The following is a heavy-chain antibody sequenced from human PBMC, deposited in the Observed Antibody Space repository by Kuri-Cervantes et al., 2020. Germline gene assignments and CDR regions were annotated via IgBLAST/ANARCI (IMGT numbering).Heavy chain of an antibody. Sequence: GGSLRLSCAASGFTFDDYAMHWVRQAPGKGLEWVSGISWNSGSIGYADSVKGRFTISRDNAKNSLYLQMNSLRAEDTAVYYCARDDRIVDIVATIWGAFDIWGQGTMVTVSS. CDR3: ARDDRIVDIVATIWGAFDI. CDR2: ISWNSGSI. CDR1: GFTFDDYA. J-gene: IGHJ3*02. V-gene: IGHV3-9*01. D-gene: IGHD5-12*01.